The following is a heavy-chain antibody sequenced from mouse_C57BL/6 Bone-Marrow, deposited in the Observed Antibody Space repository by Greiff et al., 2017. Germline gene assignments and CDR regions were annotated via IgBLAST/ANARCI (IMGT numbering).Heavy chain of an antibody. CDR2: IDPSDSYT. D-gene: IGHD1-1*01. V-gene: IGHV1-59*01. J-gene: IGHJ2*01. Sequence: QVQLKQPGAELVRPGTSVKLSCKASGYTFTSYWMHWVKQRPGQGLEWIGVIDPSDSYTNYNQKFKGKATLTVDTSSSTAYMQLSSLTSEDSAVYYCATITTDDYWGQGTTLTVSS. CDR3: ATITTDDY. CDR1: GYTFTSYW.